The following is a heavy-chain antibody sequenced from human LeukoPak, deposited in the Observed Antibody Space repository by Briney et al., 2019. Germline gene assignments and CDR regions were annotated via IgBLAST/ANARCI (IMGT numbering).Heavy chain of an antibody. CDR2: MNIDGSEK. J-gene: IGHJ4*02. V-gene: IGHV3-7*01. CDR3: ARDPVEWELLLDY. CDR1: GFTFSSYW. D-gene: IGHD1-26*01. Sequence: GGSLRLSCAASGFTFSSYWMGWVRQAPGKRLEWVANMNIDGSEKYYADSAKGRFTISRDNARNSVYLQMNSLRVEDAAVYYCARDPVEWELLLDYWGQGTLVTVSS.